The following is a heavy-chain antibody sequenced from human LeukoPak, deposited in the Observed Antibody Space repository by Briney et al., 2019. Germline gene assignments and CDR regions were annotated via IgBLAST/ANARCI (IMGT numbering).Heavy chain of an antibody. CDR3: AREVKTNNWFDP. J-gene: IGHJ5*02. CDR2: IYTSGST. D-gene: IGHD4-11*01. CDR1: GGSISSYY. V-gene: IGHV4-4*07. Sequence: SETLSLTCTVPGGSISSYYWSWIRQPAGKGLEWIGRIYTSGSTNYNPSLKSRVTMSVDTSKNQFSLKLSSVAAADTAVYYCAREVKTNNWFDPWGQGTLVTVSS.